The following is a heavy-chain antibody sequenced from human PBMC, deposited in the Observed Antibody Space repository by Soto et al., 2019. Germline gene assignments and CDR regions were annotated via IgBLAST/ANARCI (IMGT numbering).Heavy chain of an antibody. CDR1: GGTFSSYA. D-gene: IGHD5-18*01. CDR3: ARARGYSYGLKYFDY. Sequence: SVKVACKASGGTFSSYAISWVRQAPGQGLEWMGGIIPIFGTANYAQKFQGRVTITADESTSTAYMELSSLRSEDTAVYYCARARGYSYGLKYFDYWGQGTLVTVSS. J-gene: IGHJ4*02. V-gene: IGHV1-69*13. CDR2: IIPIFGTA.